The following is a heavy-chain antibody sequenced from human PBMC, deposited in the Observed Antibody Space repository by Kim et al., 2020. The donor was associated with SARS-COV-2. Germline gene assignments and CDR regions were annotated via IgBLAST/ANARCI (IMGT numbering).Heavy chain of an antibody. CDR2: IRGGSTAI. CDR1: GFSFSSYT. CDR3: ARAPRGSSCWYRDAFDV. V-gene: IGHV3-48*02. Sequence: GGSLRLSCAASGFSFSSYTMNWVRQAPGKGLEWVASIRGGSTAIDYVESVKGRFTIFRDKAENSLHLQMNSLRDEDTAVYYCARAPRGSSCWYRDAFDVWGLGTMVPAPS. D-gene: IGHD6-19*01. J-gene: IGHJ3*01.